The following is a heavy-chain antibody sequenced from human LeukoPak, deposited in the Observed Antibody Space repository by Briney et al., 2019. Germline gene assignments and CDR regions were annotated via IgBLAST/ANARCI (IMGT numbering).Heavy chain of an antibody. CDR3: ARAPYYDILTGQYYYYGMDV. V-gene: IGHV4-61*02. J-gene: IGHJ6*02. CDR1: GGSISSGSYY. D-gene: IGHD3-9*01. CDR2: IYTSGST. Sequence: SQTLSLTCTVSGGSISSGSYYWSWIRQPAGKGLEWIGRIYTSGSTNYNPSLKSRVTISVDTSKNQFFLKLSSVTAADTAVYYCARAPYYDILTGQYYYYGMDVWGQGTTVTVSS.